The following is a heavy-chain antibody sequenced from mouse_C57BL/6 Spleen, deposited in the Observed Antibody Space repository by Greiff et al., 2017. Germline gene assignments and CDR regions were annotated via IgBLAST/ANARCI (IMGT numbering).Heavy chain of an antibody. Sequence: QVQLQQPGAELVKPGASVKLSCKASGYTFTSYWMHWVKQRPGQGLEWIGMIHPNSGSTNYNQKFKSKATLTVDKSSSPAYMQLSSLRSEGSVVYYCARLETGTGFAYWGQGTLVTVSA. CDR1: GYTFTSYW. J-gene: IGHJ3*01. CDR3: ARLETGTGFAY. V-gene: IGHV1-64*01. CDR2: IHPNSGST. D-gene: IGHD4-1*01.